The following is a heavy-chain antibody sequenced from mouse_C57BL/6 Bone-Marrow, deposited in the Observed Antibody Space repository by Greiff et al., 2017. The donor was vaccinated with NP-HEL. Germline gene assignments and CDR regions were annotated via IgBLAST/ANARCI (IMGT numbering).Heavy chain of an antibody. CDR3: ATGGITTVVADY. J-gene: IGHJ2*01. V-gene: IGHV1-81*01. CDR2: IYPRSGNT. Sequence: HVQLQQSGAELARPGASVKLSCKASGYTFTSYGISWVKQRTGQGLEWIGEIYPRSGNTYYNEKFKGKATLTADKSSSTAYMELRSLTSEDSAVYFCATGGITTVVADYWGQGTTLTVSS. D-gene: IGHD1-1*01. CDR1: GYTFTSYG.